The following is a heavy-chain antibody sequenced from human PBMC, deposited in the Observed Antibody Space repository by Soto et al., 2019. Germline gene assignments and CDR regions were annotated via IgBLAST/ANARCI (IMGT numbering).Heavy chain of an antibody. J-gene: IGHJ4*02. CDR1: GFTFSSYG. V-gene: IGHV3-30*18. D-gene: IGHD2-21*02. CDR3: AKDRCGGDCYSEFDY. CDR2: ISYDGSNK. Sequence: PGGSLRLSCAASGFTFSSYGMHWVRQAPGKGLEWVAVISYDGSNKYYADSVEGRFTISRDNSKNTLYLQMNSLRAEDTAVYYCAKDRCGGDCYSEFDYWGQGTLVTVSS.